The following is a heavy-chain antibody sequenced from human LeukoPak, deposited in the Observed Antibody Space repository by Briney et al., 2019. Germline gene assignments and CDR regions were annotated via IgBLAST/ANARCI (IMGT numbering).Heavy chain of an antibody. CDR1: GYSISSGYY. D-gene: IGHD3-9*01. J-gene: IGHJ4*02. V-gene: IGHV4-38-2*01. CDR2: IYHSGST. CDR3: ASFGYYDILTGYYILGTFDY. Sequence: PSETLSLTCAVSGYSISSGYYWGWTRHPPGKGLEWIGSIYHSGSTYYNPSLKSRVTISVDTSKNQFSLKLSSVTAADTAVYYCASFGYYDILTGYYILGTFDYWGQGTLVTVSS.